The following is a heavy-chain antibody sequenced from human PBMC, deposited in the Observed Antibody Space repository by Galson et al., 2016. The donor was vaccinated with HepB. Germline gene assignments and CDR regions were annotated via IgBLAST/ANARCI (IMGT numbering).Heavy chain of an antibody. CDR1: GFIFGNYA. J-gene: IGHJ1*01. Sequence: SLRLSCAASGFIFGNYAMTWVRQAPGEGLEWVSVINGSGDSTYYADSVKGRFTISRDNSRNTLYLQMDSLRAEDTAVHYCAKGNIVQVPAAPYAWGQGALVIVSS. CDR3: AKGNIVQVPAAPYA. D-gene: IGHD2-2*01. V-gene: IGHV3-23*01. CDR2: INGSGDST.